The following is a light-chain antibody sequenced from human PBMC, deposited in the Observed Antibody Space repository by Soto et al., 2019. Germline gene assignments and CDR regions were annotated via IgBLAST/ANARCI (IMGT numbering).Light chain of an antibody. CDR3: QQTDSTPQT. J-gene: IGKJ1*01. CDR1: QSIRNY. CDR2: ADS. V-gene: IGKV1-39*01. Sequence: DIQMTQPPSSLSASVGDRVTISCRASQSIRNYGSWYQQKPGTAPKLLIRADSTLQSRVPSRFSGSGSGTDFTLTISSLQIEDFATYFCQQTDSTPQTFGQGTNVEI.